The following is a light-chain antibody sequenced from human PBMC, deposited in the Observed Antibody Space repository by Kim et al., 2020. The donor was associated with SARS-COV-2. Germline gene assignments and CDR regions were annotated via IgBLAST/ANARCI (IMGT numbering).Light chain of an antibody. J-gene: IGLJ2*01. CDR2: GKN. CDR3: MSRGTSGAVV. Sequence: SSELTQDPAVSVALGQTVRITCRGDSLRSYYATWYQQKAGQAPALVVYGKNNRPSGIPDRFSSSSSGNTASLTITGAQADDEADYYCMSRGTSGAVVFGGGTQLTVL. CDR1: SLRSYY. V-gene: IGLV3-19*01.